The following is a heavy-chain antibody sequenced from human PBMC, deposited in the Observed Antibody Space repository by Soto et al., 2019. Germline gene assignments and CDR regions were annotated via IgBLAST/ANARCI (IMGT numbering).Heavy chain of an antibody. J-gene: IGHJ4*02. Sequence: EVHLVESGGGLVQSGGSLRLSCAASGFTFSHHWMTWVRHAPGKGLEWVASVKQDGSEIYYGDSVKGRFTISRDNAKNSLFLQLNSLSAEDTAMHYCARDPGISSGWYYFDYWDQGTLVTVSS. V-gene: IGHV3-7*05. CDR1: GFTFSHHW. CDR2: VKQDGSEI. CDR3: ARDPGISSGWYYFDY. D-gene: IGHD6-19*01.